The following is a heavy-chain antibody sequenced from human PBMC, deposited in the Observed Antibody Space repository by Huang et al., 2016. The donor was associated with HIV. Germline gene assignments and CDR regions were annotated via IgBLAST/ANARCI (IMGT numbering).Heavy chain of an antibody. V-gene: IGHV5-51*01. J-gene: IGHJ4*02. Sequence: EVQLVQSGPEVKKPGESLKISCRVSGYSFTNYWIGWVRQRPGKGLEVMAIIHPGDSDAAYNPSCRGQVTISADKSINTAHLQWDSLKTSDSAIYYCARRGFNTGSSPDSWGQGTLVTVSS. CDR1: GYSFTNYW. D-gene: IGHD1-26*01. CDR2: IHPGDSDA. CDR3: ARRGFNTGSSPDS.